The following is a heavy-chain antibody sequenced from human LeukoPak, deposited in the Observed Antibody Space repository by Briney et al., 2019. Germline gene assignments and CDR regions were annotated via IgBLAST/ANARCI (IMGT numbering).Heavy chain of an antibody. CDR2: TYYSGST. D-gene: IGHD6-19*01. J-gene: IGHJ3*02. CDR1: GGSISSRHYC. V-gene: IGHV4-39*01. CDR3: ASPRLRAVAGSIAFDI. Sequence: SETLSLTCTVSGGSISSRHYCWGWIRQPPGKGLEWIGSTYYSGSTYYNPSLKSRLTMLIDTSENQFSLNLNSVTAADTAIYYCASPRLRAVAGSIAFDIWGQGTMVTVSS.